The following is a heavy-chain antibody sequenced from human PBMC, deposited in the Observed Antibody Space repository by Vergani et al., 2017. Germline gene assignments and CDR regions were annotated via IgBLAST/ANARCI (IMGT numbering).Heavy chain of an antibody. V-gene: IGHV3-11*01. D-gene: IGHD2-2*02. CDR3: ARDIVPAAIYYYYGMDV. Sequence: QVQLVESGGGLVKPGGSLRLSCAASGFTFSDYYMSWIRQAPGKGLEWVSYISSSGSTIYYADSVKGRFTISGDNAKNSLYLQMNSLRAEDTAVYYCARDIVPAAIYYYYGMDVWGQGTTVTVSS. J-gene: IGHJ6*02. CDR2: ISSSGSTI. CDR1: GFTFSDYY.